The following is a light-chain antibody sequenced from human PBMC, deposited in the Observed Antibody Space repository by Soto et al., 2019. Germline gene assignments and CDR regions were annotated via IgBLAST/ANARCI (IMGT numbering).Light chain of an antibody. CDR2: GAS. Sequence: ERVMTQSPVTLSVSPGERATLSCRASQSVSSNVAWYQQKPGQAPRLLIYGASTRATGIPARFSGRGSGTEFTLTINSLQSEDFAVYFCHQYHDWPSFTFGPGTKVDIK. CDR3: HQYHDWPSFT. J-gene: IGKJ3*01. CDR1: QSVSSN. V-gene: IGKV3-15*01.